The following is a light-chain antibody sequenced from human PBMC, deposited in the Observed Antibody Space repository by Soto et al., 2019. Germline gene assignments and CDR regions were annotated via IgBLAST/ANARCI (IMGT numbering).Light chain of an antibody. V-gene: IGLV2-23*01. J-gene: IGLJ1*01. Sequence: QSVLTQPASVSGSPGQSITISCTGTSSDVGNYNLVSWYQQHPGKAPKLMIYEGSKRPSGVSNRFSGSKSGNTASLTISGLQAEDEADYYCCSYARSSTYYVFGSGTKLTVL. CDR1: SSDVGNYNL. CDR2: EGS. CDR3: CSYARSSTYYV.